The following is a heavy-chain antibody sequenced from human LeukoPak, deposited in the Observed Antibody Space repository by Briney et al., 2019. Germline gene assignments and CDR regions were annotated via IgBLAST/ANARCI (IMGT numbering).Heavy chain of an antibody. Sequence: PSETLSLTCSVSGGSIGTYYWTWVRQPPGKGLEWIGYIYYTGSTNYNPSLKSRATMSVDTSKGQVSLKMTSVTAADTAVYYCARAPSYYYFDYWGQGTLVTVSS. CDR2: IYYTGST. CDR1: GGSIGTYY. J-gene: IGHJ4*02. V-gene: IGHV4-59*08. CDR3: ARAPSYYYFDY. D-gene: IGHD1-26*01.